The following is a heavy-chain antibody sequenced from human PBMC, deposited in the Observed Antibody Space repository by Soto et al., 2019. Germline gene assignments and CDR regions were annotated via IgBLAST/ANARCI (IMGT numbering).Heavy chain of an antibody. Sequence: GASVKVSCKSSGYTFTSYYMHCVRQAPGQGLEWMGIINPSGGSTSYAQKFQGRVTMTRDTSTSTVYMELSSLRSEDTAVYYCARAMVIGGAFDIWGQGTMVTVSS. D-gene: IGHD5-18*01. V-gene: IGHV1-46*03. CDR2: INPSGGST. J-gene: IGHJ3*02. CDR3: ARAMVIGGAFDI. CDR1: GYTFTSYY.